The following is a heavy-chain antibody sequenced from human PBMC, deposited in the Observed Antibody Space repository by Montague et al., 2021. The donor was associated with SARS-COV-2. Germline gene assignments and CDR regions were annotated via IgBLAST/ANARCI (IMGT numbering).Heavy chain of an antibody. V-gene: IGHV4-34*01. CDR2: IHHGGST. CDR3: ARLGDGVVPSPILGVGPYYSYYYMDV. CDR1: GGSFSTYS. J-gene: IGHJ6*03. D-gene: IGHD3-10*01. Sequence: SETLSLTCAVHGGSFSTYSWNWIRQPPGKGLEWIGEIHHGGSTNYNPSLKSRVTISADTSKNQCSLKLTSVAAADTAVYYCARLGDGVVPSPILGVGPYYSYYYMDVWGQGTTVTVSS.